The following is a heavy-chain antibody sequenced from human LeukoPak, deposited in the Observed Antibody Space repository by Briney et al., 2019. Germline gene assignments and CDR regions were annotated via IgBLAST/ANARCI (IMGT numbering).Heavy chain of an antibody. V-gene: IGHV4-59*08. CDR2: IYYSVST. CDR3: ARYRITMVRGVIIIGAFDY. CDR1: GGSISSYY. D-gene: IGHD3-10*01. J-gene: IGHJ4*02. Sequence: SETLSLTCTVSGGSISSYYWSWIRQPPGKGLEWIGYIYYSVSTNYNPSLKSRVTISVDTSKDQFSLKLSSVTAADTAVYYCARYRITMVRGVIIIGAFDYWGQGTLVTVSS.